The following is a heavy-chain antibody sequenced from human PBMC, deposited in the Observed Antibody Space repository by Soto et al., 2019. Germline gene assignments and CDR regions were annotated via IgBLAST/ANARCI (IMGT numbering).Heavy chain of an antibody. Sequence: GASVKVSCKASGYTFTSYAMNWVRQAPGQGLEWMGWINTNTGNPTYAQGFTGRFVFSLDTSVSTAYLQICSLKAEDTAVYYCARVPPTGQVVAAYYYYYGMDVWGQGTTVTVSS. CDR1: GYTFTSYA. D-gene: IGHD2-15*01. CDR2: INTNTGNP. V-gene: IGHV7-4-1*01. CDR3: ARVPPTGQVVAAYYYYYGMDV. J-gene: IGHJ6*02.